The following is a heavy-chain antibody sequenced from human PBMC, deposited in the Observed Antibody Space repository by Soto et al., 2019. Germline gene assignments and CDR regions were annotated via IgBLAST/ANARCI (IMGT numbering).Heavy chain of an antibody. J-gene: IGHJ4*02. CDR2: TYYRSKWYN. Sequence: PSQTLSLTCAISGDSVSSNSAAWNWIRQSPSRGLEWLGRTYYRSKWYNDYAVSVKSRITINPDTSKNHFSLQLNSVTPEDTAVYYCARVRYCSGGTCYIPFDYWGQGTLVTVPS. V-gene: IGHV6-1*01. CDR1: GDSVSSNSAA. D-gene: IGHD2-15*01. CDR3: ARVRYCSGGTCYIPFDY.